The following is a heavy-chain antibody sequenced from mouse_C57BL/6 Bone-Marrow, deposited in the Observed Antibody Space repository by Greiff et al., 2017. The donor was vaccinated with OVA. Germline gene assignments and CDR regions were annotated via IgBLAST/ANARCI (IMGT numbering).Heavy chain of an antibody. Sequence: EVQLQQSGPGLVKPSQSLSLTCSVTGYSITSGYYWNWIRQFPGNKLEWMGYISYDGSNNYNPSLKNRISITRDTSKNQFFLKLNSVTTEDTATYYGARDYYGSSYHWYFDVWGTGTTVTVSS. CDR2: ISYDGSN. D-gene: IGHD1-1*01. CDR1: GYSITSGYY. V-gene: IGHV3-6*01. J-gene: IGHJ1*03. CDR3: ARDYYGSSYHWYFDV.